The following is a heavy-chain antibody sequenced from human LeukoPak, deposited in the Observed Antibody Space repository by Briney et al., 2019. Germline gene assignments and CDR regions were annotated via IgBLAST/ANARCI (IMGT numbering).Heavy chain of an antibody. V-gene: IGHV6-1*01. Sequence: SQTLSLTCTISGDSVSSNSVTWNWLRQSPSRCLEWLGRTFYRSKWNADYAPSVQSRITINPDSSRNQFSLQLHSVTPDDTAVHFCARWDRLATPAVDYWGQGTLVTVSS. J-gene: IGHJ4*02. CDR2: TFYRSKWNA. D-gene: IGHD3-16*01. CDR1: GDSVSSNSVT. CDR3: ARWDRLATPAVDY.